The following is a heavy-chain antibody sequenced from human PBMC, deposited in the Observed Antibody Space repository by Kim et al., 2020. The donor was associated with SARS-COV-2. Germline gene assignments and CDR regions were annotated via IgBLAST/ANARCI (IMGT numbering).Heavy chain of an antibody. V-gene: IGHV3-23*01. CDR1: GFTFSSYA. CDR3: AKVPVNEIRYYYYGMDV. J-gene: IGHJ6*02. Sequence: GGSLRLSCAASGFTFSSYAMSWVRQAPGKGLEWVSAISGSGGSTYYADSVKGRFTISRDNSKNTLYLQMNSLRAEDTAVYYCAKVPVNEIRYYYYGMDVWGQGTTVTVSS. CDR2: ISGSGGST. D-gene: IGHD1-1*01.